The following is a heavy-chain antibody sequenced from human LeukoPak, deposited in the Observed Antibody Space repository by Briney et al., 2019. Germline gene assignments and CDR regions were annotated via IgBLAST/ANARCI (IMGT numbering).Heavy chain of an antibody. CDR1: GGTFSSHA. D-gene: IGHD3-10*01. J-gene: IGHJ6*03. V-gene: IGHV1-69*05. Sequence: GASVKVSCKASGGTFSSHAISWVRQAPGQGLEWMGRIIPIFGTANYAQKVQGRGTITTDESKSTACMEPSSLRSEDTAVYYCARGSTWGITMVRGVISEANYYMDVWGKGTTVTVSS. CDR3: ARGSTWGITMVRGVISEANYYMDV. CDR2: IIPIFGTA.